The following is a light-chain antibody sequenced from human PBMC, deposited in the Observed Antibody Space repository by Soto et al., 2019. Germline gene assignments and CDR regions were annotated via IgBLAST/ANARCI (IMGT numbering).Light chain of an antibody. J-gene: IGKJ1*01. Sequence: EIVLTQSPGTLSLSPGERATLSCRASQSVSSSHLAWYQQKPGQAPRLLIYGASTRATGIPARFSGSGSGTEFTLTISSLQSEDFAVYYCQQYNNWPPWTFGQGTKVDIK. CDR1: QSVSSSH. CDR3: QQYNNWPPWT. V-gene: IGKV3-15*01. CDR2: GAS.